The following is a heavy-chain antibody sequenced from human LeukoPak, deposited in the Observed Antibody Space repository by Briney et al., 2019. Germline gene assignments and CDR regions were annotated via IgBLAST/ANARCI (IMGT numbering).Heavy chain of an antibody. J-gene: IGHJ6*02. Sequence: SEILSLTSTASGDSISCYLWSLIRPPPRERLGLIGPIYCSGNTDYNPSLKSRLTISVDTSKNQFSLQLSSVTAADTAVYFCARQNSGARLNVWGQGNTVTVSS. D-gene: IGHD4/OR15-4a*01. CDR3: ARQNSGARLNV. V-gene: IGHV4-59*08. CDR2: IYCSGNT. CDR1: GDSISCYL.